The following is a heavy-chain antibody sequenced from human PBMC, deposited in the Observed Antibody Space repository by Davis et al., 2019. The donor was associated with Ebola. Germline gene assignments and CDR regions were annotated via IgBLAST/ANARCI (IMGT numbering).Heavy chain of an antibody. D-gene: IGHD3-16*02. V-gene: IGHV1-24*01. J-gene: IGHJ6*02. Sequence: ASVKVSCKVSRYTLIELRMHWVRQAPGKGLEWMGGFDPVDGVTKHAQKFQGRVTMTEDTSTDTAYMELSSLTSEDTAVYYCATRGGAVMSGGVIVIHPGFDNYQGLDVWGQGTAVTVTS. CDR3: ATRGGAVMSGGVIVIHPGFDNYQGLDV. CDR1: RYTLIELR. CDR2: FDPVDGVT.